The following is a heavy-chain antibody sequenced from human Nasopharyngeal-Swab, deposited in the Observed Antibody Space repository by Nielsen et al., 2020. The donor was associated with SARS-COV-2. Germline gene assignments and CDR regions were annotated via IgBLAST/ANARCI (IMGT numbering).Heavy chain of an antibody. CDR3: AKGTGMTYRAIDY. V-gene: IGHV3-23*01. CDR1: GFTFSSYA. Sequence: GESLKISCVASGFTFSSYAMNWVRQAPGKGLEWVSAISRTYSTYYADSVRGRFTVSRDNSKNTLYLQMSSPRAEDTAVYYCAKGTGMTYRAIDYWGQGTLVTASS. CDR2: ISRTYST. D-gene: IGHD1-14*01. J-gene: IGHJ4*02.